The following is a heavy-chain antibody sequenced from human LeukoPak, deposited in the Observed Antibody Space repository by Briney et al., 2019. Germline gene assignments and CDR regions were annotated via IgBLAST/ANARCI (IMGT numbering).Heavy chain of an antibody. CDR3: ARAKRIAAAGARSFDY. Sequence: GASVKVSCKASGYTFTGYYMHWVRQAPGQGLEWMGWINPNSGGTNYAQKFQGRVTMTRDTSISTAYMELSRLRSDDTAVYYCARAKRIAAAGARSFDYWGQGTLVTVSS. CDR2: INPNSGGT. V-gene: IGHV1-2*02. CDR1: GYTFTGYY. J-gene: IGHJ4*02. D-gene: IGHD6-13*01.